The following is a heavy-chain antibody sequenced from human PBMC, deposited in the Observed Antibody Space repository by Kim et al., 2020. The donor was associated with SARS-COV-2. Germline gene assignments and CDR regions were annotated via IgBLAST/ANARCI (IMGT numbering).Heavy chain of an antibody. V-gene: IGHV3-48*03. CDR2: VSASGRTI. Sequence: GGSLRLSCEASGFSFSSHEVNWVRQAPGKGLEWIPYVSASGRTIYYADSVRGRFTLSRDDAKNALYMQMNSLRAEDTAVYYCARETTVSPDGLDFWGQGT. CDR3: ARETTVSPDGLDF. J-gene: IGHJ3*01. D-gene: IGHD4-17*01. CDR1: GFSFSSHE.